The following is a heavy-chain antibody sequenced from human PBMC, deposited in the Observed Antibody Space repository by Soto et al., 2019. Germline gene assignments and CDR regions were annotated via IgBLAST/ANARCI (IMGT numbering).Heavy chain of an antibody. CDR2: IYHSGST. CDR3: ARGRAYYYDSSGYSYGWFDP. J-gene: IGHJ5*02. D-gene: IGHD3-22*01. V-gene: IGHV4-30-2*01. Sequence: QLQLQESGSGLVKPSQPLSLTCAVSGGSISSGAYSWSWIRQPPGEGLEWIGSIYHSGSTYYSPSLKGRVTISVDRSKNQFSLKLSSVTAADTAVYYCARGRAYYYDSSGYSYGWFDPWGQGTLVTVSS. CDR1: GGSISSGAYS.